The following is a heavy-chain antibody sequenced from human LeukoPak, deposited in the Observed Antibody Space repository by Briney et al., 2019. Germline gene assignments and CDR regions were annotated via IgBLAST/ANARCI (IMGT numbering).Heavy chain of an antibody. CDR3: AKDQRYHDAFDI. CDR1: GFTFDDYA. CDR2: ISGSGGST. D-gene: IGHD2-2*01. J-gene: IGHJ3*02. V-gene: IGHV3-23*01. Sequence: GGSLRLSCAASGFTFDDYAMHWVRQAPGMGLEWVSGISGSGGSTYYADSVKGRFTISRDNSKNMLYLQMNSLRAEDTAVYYCAKDQRYHDAFDIWGQGTMVTVSS.